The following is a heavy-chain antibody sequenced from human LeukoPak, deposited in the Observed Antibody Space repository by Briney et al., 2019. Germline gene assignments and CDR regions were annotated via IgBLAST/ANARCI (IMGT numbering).Heavy chain of an antibody. CDR1: GFTFSSYS. V-gene: IGHV3-48*04. D-gene: IGHD3-22*01. CDR2: ISSSSSTI. Sequence: GGSLRLSCAASGFTFSSYSMNWVRQAPGKGLEWVSYISSSSSTIYYADFVKGRFTISRDNAKNSLYLQMNSLRAEDTAVYYCARDLFWYDNNPGYFDYWGQGTLVTVSS. J-gene: IGHJ4*02. CDR3: ARDLFWYDNNPGYFDY.